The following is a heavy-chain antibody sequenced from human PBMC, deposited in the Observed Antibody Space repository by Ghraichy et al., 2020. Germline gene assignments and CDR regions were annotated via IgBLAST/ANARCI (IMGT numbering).Heavy chain of an antibody. V-gene: IGHV3-48*02. CDR1: GFTFSSYS. D-gene: IGHD4-23*01. Sequence: GESLNISCVGSGFTFSSYSMNWVRQSPGKGLEWVSYITISSRTIFYADSVKGRFTISRDNAQNSLYLQMNSLRDEDTAEYYCARGSRVVRFYYYDGMDVWGQGTTVTVSS. J-gene: IGHJ6*02. CDR3: ARGSRVVRFYYYDGMDV. CDR2: ITISSRTI.